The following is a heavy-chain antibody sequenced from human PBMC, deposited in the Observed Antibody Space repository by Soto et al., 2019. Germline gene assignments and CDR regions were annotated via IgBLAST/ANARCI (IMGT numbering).Heavy chain of an antibody. D-gene: IGHD2-15*01. Sequence: QVQLVQSGAEVKKPGSSVKVSCKASGGTFSSYVIAWVRQAPGRGLEWMGGIMPIFAATTYAQRFQGRVTITADKSTSPAHMELSSLTSEDPAVYYCARLGAEGLLGGGDFWGQGTLVTVSS. J-gene: IGHJ4*02. CDR3: ARLGAEGLLGGGDF. CDR2: IMPIFAAT. CDR1: GGTFSSYV. V-gene: IGHV1-69*06.